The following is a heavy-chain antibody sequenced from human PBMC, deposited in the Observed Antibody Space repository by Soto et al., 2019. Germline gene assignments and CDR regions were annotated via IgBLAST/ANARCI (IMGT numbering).Heavy chain of an antibody. CDR1: GFTFSSYS. D-gene: IGHD4-17*01. Sequence: PXESLLLSCAASGFTFSSYSMNWVRQAPGKGLEWVSYISSSSSTIYYADSVKGRFTISRDNAKNSLYLQMNSLRDEDTAVYYCARGDYGGHKAFDIWGQGTMVTVSS. V-gene: IGHV3-48*02. CDR3: ARGDYGGHKAFDI. J-gene: IGHJ3*02. CDR2: ISSSSSTI.